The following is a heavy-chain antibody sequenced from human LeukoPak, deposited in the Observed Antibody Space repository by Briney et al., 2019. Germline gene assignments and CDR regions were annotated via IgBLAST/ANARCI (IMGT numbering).Heavy chain of an antibody. D-gene: IGHD2-15*01. CDR2: ISGSGGST. J-gene: IGHJ4*02. CDR1: GFTFSSYA. CDR3: AKASPAIGYCSGGSCYVIDY. V-gene: IGHV3-23*01. Sequence: PGGSLRLSCAASGFTFSSYAMSWVRQAPGKGLEWVSAISGSGGSTYYADPVKGRFTISRDNSKNTLYLQMNSLRAEDTAVYYCAKASPAIGYCSGGSCYVIDYWGQGTLVTVSS.